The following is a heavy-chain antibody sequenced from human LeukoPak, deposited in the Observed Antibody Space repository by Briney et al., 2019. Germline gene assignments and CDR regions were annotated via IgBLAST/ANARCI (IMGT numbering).Heavy chain of an antibody. Sequence: GGSLRLSCAASGFTVSSNYMSWVRQAPGKGLEWVSVIYSGGSTYYADSVKGRFTISRDNSKNLLFLQMSSLRDEDTAVYYCAKGSYGSVYSGSYDWGQGTLVTVSS. CDR3: AKGSYGSVYSGSYD. V-gene: IGHV3-66*01. CDR2: IYSGGST. D-gene: IGHD1-26*01. J-gene: IGHJ4*02. CDR1: GFTVSSNY.